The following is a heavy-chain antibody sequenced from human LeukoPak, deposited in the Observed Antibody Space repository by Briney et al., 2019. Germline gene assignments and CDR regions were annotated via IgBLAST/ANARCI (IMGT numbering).Heavy chain of an antibody. V-gene: IGHV1-58*01. CDR1: GFTFTSSA. J-gene: IGHJ4*02. D-gene: IGHD1-26*01. CDR2: IVVGSGNT. CDR3: AAFLVGATLPFDY. Sequence: SVKVSCKASGFTFTSSAVQWVRQARGQPLEWIGWIVVGSGNTNYAQKFQERVTITRDMSTSTAYMELSSLRSEDTAVYYCAAFLVGATLPFDYWGQGTLVTVSS.